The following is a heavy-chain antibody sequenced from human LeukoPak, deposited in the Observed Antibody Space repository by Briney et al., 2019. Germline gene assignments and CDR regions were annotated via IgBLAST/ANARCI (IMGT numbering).Heavy chain of an antibody. CDR3: AKGEDLYYYYYMDV. V-gene: IGHV3-23*01. CDR2: ISGSGGST. CDR1: GFTFSSYW. Sequence: GGSLRLSCAASGFTFSSYWMSWVRQAPGKGLEWVTAISGSGGSTYYADSVKGRFTISRDNSKNTLYLQMNSLRAEDTAVYYCAKGEDLYYYYYMDVWGKGTTVTVSS. J-gene: IGHJ6*03. D-gene: IGHD1-26*01.